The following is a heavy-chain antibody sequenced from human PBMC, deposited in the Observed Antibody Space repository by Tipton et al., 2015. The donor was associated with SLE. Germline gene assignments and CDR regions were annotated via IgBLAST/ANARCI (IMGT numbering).Heavy chain of an antibody. J-gene: IGHJ4*02. D-gene: IGHD4-17*01. V-gene: IGHV4-39*01. CDR1: GGSVSSSSKY. CDR2: IYYTGTNT. CDR3: ARQYGVTNFDY. Sequence: TLSLTCTVSGGSVSSSSKYLAWFRQPPGKGLEWIGSIYYTGTNTYYNSFLKSRVTISPDTSKSQFSLRLSSVTAADTAVYNCARQYGVTNFDYWGRGTLVIVSS.